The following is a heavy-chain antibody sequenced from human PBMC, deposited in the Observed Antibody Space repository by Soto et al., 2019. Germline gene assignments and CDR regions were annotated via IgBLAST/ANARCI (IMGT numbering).Heavy chain of an antibody. CDR1: GFTFSTSG. Sequence: QVQLVESGGGVVQPGRSLRVSCAASGFTFSTSGMHWVRQAPGKGLEWVAVIWHDGSNKYYTDSVKGRFTISRDNSKNTLYLQMNSLRAEDTAVYYCARGDGNYYDSSACYDDDYYGMDVWGQGTTVTVSS. V-gene: IGHV3-33*01. CDR2: IWHDGSNK. CDR3: ARGDGNYYDSSACYDDDYYGMDV. D-gene: IGHD3-22*01. J-gene: IGHJ6*02.